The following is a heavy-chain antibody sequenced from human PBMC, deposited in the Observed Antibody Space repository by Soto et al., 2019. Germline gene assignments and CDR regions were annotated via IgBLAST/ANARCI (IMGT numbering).Heavy chain of an antibody. J-gene: IGHJ5*02. V-gene: IGHV4-59*08. CDR3: ARLSCSGGSCYEGNWFDP. D-gene: IGHD2-15*01. CDR2: IYYSGGT. Sequence: SETLSLTCTVSGGSISSYYWSWIRQPPGKGLEWIGYIYYSGGTNYNPSLKSRVTISVDTSKNQFSLKLSSVTAADTAVYYCARLSCSGGSCYEGNWFDPWGQGTLVTVSS. CDR1: GGSISSYY.